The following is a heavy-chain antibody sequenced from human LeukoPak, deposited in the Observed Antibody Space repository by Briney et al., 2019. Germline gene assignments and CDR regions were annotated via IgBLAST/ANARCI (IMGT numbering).Heavy chain of an antibody. V-gene: IGHV1-24*01. Sequence: ASVKVSCKVSGYTLTELSMHWVRQAPGKGLERMGGFDPEDGETIYAQKFQGRVTMTEDTSTDTAYMELSSLRSEDTAVYYCATAPLAATRLVDYWGQGTLVTVSS. CDR1: GYTLTELS. J-gene: IGHJ4*02. CDR2: FDPEDGET. D-gene: IGHD1-26*01. CDR3: ATAPLAATRLVDY.